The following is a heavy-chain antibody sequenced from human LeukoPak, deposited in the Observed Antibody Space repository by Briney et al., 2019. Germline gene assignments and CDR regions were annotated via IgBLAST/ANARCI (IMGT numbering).Heavy chain of an antibody. CDR1: GGSIKSDNW. Sequence: SETLSLTCAVSGGSIKSDNWWTWVRQPPGKGLEWIGEIYHSGSTNSNPSLESRVTISIDNSKNQFSLRLNSVTAADTAVYYCARALAEGYSYGYYFDYWGQGTLVIVSS. J-gene: IGHJ4*02. D-gene: IGHD5-18*01. CDR3: ARALAEGYSYGYYFDY. V-gene: IGHV4-4*02. CDR2: IYHSGST.